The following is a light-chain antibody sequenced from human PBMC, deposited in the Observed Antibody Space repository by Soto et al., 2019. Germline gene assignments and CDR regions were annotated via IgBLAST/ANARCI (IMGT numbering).Light chain of an antibody. V-gene: IGKV3-11*01. CDR1: QSVNGL. CDR2: DAS. Sequence: EIMLKQSPATLSLSPGERATLSCRASQSVNGLLGWYQQKPGQAPRLLISDASKRATGIPARFSGSGFETDFTLTISSLEPEDFAVYYCQQSISWPLTFVGGTKVDIK. CDR3: QQSISWPLT. J-gene: IGKJ4*01.